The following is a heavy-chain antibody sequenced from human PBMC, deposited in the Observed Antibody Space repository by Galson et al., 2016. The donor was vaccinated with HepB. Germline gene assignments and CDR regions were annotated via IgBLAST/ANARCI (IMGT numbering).Heavy chain of an antibody. J-gene: IGHJ4*02. CDR1: GFNSSSYS. CDR3: ARDLKSGSGSYYFDL. V-gene: IGHV3-48*02. Sequence: SLRLSCAASGFNSSSYSMNWVRQAPGKGLEWISYIYDGPHPTFYADSVKGRFAISSDKAKNSLHLQMNRLTDEDTAVYYCARDLKSGSGSYYFDLWGQGIPVTVSS. D-gene: IGHD3-10*01. CDR2: IYDGPHPT.